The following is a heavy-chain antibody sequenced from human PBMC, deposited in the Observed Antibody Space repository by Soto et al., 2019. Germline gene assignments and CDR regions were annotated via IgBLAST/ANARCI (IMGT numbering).Heavy chain of an antibody. CDR1: GFTFSSYA. J-gene: IGHJ4*02. D-gene: IGHD6-19*01. CDR2: ISYDGSNK. CDR3: ARDIDGSGCPDY. Sequence: GGSLRLSCAASGFTFSSYAMHWVRQAPGKGLEWVAVISYDGSNKYYADSVKGRFTISRDNSKNTLYLQMNSLRAEDTAVYYCARDIDGSGCPDYWGQGTLVTVSS. V-gene: IGHV3-30-3*01.